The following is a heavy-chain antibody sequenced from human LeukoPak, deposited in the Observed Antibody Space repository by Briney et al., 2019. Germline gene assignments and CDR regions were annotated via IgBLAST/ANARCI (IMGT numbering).Heavy chain of an antibody. D-gene: IGHD4-17*01. CDR1: GFTFSSYE. CDR2: ISSSGSTI. Sequence: PGGSLRLSCAASGFTFSSYEMNWVRQAPGKGLEWVSYISSSGSTIYYADSVKGRFTISRDNSKNTLYLQMHSLRAEDTAVYYCARESLGSVDPRGYSTTVSQDVWGKGTTVTISS. V-gene: IGHV3-48*03. J-gene: IGHJ6*04. CDR3: ARESLGSVDPRGYSTTVSQDV.